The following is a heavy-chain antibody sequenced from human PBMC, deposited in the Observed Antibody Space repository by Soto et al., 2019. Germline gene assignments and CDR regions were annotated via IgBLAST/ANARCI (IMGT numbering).Heavy chain of an antibody. J-gene: IGHJ4*02. V-gene: IGHV4-4*02. D-gene: IGHD6-13*01. CDR1: GGSISSSNW. CDR3: ARSVFLAAAGSPIFAY. Sequence: SETLSLTCAASGGSISSSNWWSWVRQPPGKGLEWIGEIYHSGSTNYNPSLKSRVTISVDKSKNQFSLKLSSVTAADTAVYYCARSVFLAAAGSPIFAYWGQGTLVTVSS. CDR2: IYHSGST.